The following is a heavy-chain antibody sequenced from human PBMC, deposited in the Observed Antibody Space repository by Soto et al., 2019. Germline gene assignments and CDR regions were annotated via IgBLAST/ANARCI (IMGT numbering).Heavy chain of an antibody. Sequence: SETLSLTCTVSGGSMRNYFWTWIRQPPGKGLEWIGYIHYSGTTSFFPSYNPSLRSRVTISEDTSKNQLSLKLLSVTTADTAVYFCAAGEASSRNLAPYYLDFWGQGTLVTVSS. V-gene: IGHV4-59*01. D-gene: IGHD6-13*01. J-gene: IGHJ4*02. CDR2: IHYSGTT. CDR3: AAGEASSRNLAPYYLDF. CDR1: GGSMRNYF.